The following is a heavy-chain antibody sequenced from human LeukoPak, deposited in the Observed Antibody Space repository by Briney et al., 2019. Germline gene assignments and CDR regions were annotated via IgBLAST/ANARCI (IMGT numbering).Heavy chain of an antibody. CDR3: ARATGIPDAFDI. V-gene: IGHV1-69*13. J-gene: IGHJ3*02. D-gene: IGHD1-14*01. CDR2: IIPIFGTA. CDR1: GGTFSSYA. Sequence: ASVKVSCKASGGTFSSYAISWVRQAPGQGLEWMGGIIPIFGTANYAQKFQGRVTITADESTSTAYMELSSLRSEDTAVYYCARATGIPDAFDIWGQGTMVTVSS.